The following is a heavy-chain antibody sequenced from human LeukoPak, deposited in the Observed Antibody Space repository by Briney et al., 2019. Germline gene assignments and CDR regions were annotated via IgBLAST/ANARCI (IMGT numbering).Heavy chain of an antibody. CDR1: GYTFTTYY. CDR2: INPSGGST. CDR3: ARERRDSSSSLGY. V-gene: IGHV1-46*01. D-gene: IGHD6-6*01. J-gene: IGHJ4*02. Sequence: ASVKVSCKASGYTFTTYYIHWVRQAPGQGLEWMGIINPSGGSTNYAQKFQGRVTMTRDTSTSTVFMELSSLRSEDTAVYYCARERRDSSSSLGYWGQGTLVTVSS.